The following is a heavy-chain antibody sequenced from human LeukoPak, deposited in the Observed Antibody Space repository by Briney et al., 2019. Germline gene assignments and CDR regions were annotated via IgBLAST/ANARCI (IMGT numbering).Heavy chain of an antibody. V-gene: IGHV3-11*04. J-gene: IGHJ3*02. D-gene: IGHD3-22*01. CDR1: GFTFSDYY. Sequence: GGSLRLSCAASGFTFSDYYMSWIRQAPGKGLEWVSYISSSGSTIYCADSVKGRFTISRDNAKNSLYLQMNSLRAEDTAVYYCARDQHDSSGYPRAWAFDIWGQGTMVTVSS. CDR2: ISSSGSTI. CDR3: ARDQHDSSGYPRAWAFDI.